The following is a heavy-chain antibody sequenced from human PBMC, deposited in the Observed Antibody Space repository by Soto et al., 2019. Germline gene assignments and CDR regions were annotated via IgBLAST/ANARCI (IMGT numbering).Heavy chain of an antibody. D-gene: IGHD4-4*01. V-gene: IGHV4-39*01. CDR1: GGSISSSSYY. CDR3: ARHPYSNYVWYYYYYMDV. CDR2: IYYSGST. Sequence: QLQLQESGPGLVKPSETLSLTCTVSGGSISSSSYYWGWIRQPPGKGLEWIGSIYYSGSTYYNPSLKSRVTISVDTSKNQFSLKLSSVTAADTAVYYCARHPYSNYVWYYYYYMDVWGKGTTVTVSS. J-gene: IGHJ6*03.